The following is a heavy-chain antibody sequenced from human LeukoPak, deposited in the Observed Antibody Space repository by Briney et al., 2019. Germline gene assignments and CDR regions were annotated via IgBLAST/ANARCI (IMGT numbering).Heavy chain of an antibody. CDR2: IRSKANSYVT. D-gene: IGHD6-6*01. CDR1: GFTFSGSA. J-gene: IGHJ5*02. CDR3: TRPEYSSSSVWFDP. V-gene: IGHV3-73*01. Sequence: GGSLRLSCAASGFTFSGSAMHWVRQASGKGLEWVGRIRSKANSYVTAYAASVKGRFTISRDDSKNTAYLQMNSLKTEDTAVYYCTRPEYSSSSVWFDPWGQGTLVTVSS.